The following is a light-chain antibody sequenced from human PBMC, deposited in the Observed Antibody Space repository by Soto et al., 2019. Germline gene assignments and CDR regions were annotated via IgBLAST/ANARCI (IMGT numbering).Light chain of an antibody. CDR1: QSVSSNY. CDR2: GAS. V-gene: IGKV3-20*01. Sequence: EIVLTQSPGILSLSPGERATLSCRASQSVSSNYLAWYQQKPGQAPRLLIYGASSRVTGIPDRFSGSGSGTDFTLTINRLEPEDFAVYYCQQYGSSPRAFGQGTKVEIK. CDR3: QQYGSSPRA. J-gene: IGKJ1*01.